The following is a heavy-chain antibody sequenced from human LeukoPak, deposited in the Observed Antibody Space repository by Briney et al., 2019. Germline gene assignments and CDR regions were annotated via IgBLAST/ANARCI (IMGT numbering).Heavy chain of an antibody. Sequence: SGTLSLTCAVSGGSISSSNWWSWVRQPPGKGLEWIGEIYNSGSTNYNPSLKSRVTISVDKSKNQFSLKLSSVTAADTAVYYCARGYSSSWYPTSTTGMDVWGQGATVTVSS. J-gene: IGHJ6*02. V-gene: IGHV4-4*02. CDR1: GGSISSSNW. CDR2: IYNSGST. CDR3: ARGYSSSWYPTSTTGMDV. D-gene: IGHD6-13*01.